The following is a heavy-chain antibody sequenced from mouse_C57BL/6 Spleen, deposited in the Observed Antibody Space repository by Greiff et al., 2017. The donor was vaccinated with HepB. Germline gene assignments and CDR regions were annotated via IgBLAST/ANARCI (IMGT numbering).Heavy chain of an antibody. V-gene: IGHV14-1*01. J-gene: IGHJ1*03. Sequence: VHVKQSGAELVRPGASVKLSCTASGFNIKDYYMHWVKQRPEQGLEWIGRIDPEDGDTEYAPKFQGKATMTADTSSNTAYLQLSSLTSEDTAVYYCTSYGDDEGRHWYFDVWGTGTTVTVSS. CDR2: IDPEDGDT. D-gene: IGHD2-2*01. CDR1: GFNIKDYY. CDR3: TSYGDDEGRHWYFDV.